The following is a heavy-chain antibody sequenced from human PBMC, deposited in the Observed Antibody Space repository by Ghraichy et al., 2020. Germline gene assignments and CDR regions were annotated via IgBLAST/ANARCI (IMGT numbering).Heavy chain of an antibody. V-gene: IGHV2-5*02. CDR2: IYWDDVN. CDR1: GFSLTTRAVG. J-gene: IGHJ4*02. D-gene: IGHD6-19*01. Sequence: SGPTLVKPTQTLTLTCTFSGFSLTTRAVGVGWIRQPPGKALEWLALIYWDDVNHYSPSLKSRLTLTKETSKNQLVLTMTNMDVVDTATYYCAHGSGWLLDYWSQGTLVTVSS. CDR3: AHGSGWLLDY.